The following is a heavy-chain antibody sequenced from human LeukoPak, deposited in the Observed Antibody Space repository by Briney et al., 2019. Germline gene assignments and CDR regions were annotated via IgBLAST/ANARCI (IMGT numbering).Heavy chain of an antibody. J-gene: IGHJ3*02. Sequence: GASVKVSCKASGYTFTGYYMHWVRQAPGQGLGWMGWINPNSGGTNYAQKFQGRVTMTRDTSISTAYMELSRLRSDDTAVYYCAREYPSLSAFDIWGQGTMVTVSS. CDR3: AREYPSLSAFDI. D-gene: IGHD2-2*01. CDR1: GYTFTGYY. V-gene: IGHV1-2*02. CDR2: INPNSGGT.